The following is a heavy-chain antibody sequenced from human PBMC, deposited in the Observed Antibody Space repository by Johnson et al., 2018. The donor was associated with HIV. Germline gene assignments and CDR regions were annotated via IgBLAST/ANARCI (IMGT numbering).Heavy chain of an antibody. Sequence: QVQLVESGGGVVHPGRSLRLSCAASGFTFSNYAMHWVRQAPDKGLEWVALISYDGNNKYYADSVKGRFTISRDNSTNTLYLQMNSLRAVDTAVSYCARPMGAVDECDAFDIWGQGTMVTVSS. D-gene: IGHD1-26*01. CDR1: GFTFSNYA. CDR2: ISYDGNNK. J-gene: IGHJ3*02. CDR3: ARPMGAVDECDAFDI. V-gene: IGHV3-30-3*01.